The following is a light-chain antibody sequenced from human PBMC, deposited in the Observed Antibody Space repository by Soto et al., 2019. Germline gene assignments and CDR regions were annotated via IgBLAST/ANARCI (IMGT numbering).Light chain of an antibody. J-gene: IGKJ1*01. CDR2: DAS. V-gene: IGKV1-5*01. CDR1: QSIGKW. CDR3: QQYHNYSPWT. Sequence: DIQMTQSPSTLSASVGDRVTITCRASQSIGKWLAWYQQKPMKAPDLLIYDASSLERGVPSRFSGSGSGTEFTLTISGLQPDDFATYYCQQYHNYSPWTFGQGTKVDIK.